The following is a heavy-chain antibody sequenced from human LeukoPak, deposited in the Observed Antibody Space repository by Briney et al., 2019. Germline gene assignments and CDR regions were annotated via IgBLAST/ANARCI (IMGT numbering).Heavy chain of an antibody. CDR2: IYSGGST. J-gene: IGHJ5*02. Sequence: PGGSLRLSCAASGFNVTTKYMSWVRQAPGKGLEWVSVIYSGGSTYYADSVRGRFTISRHNSKNTLYLQMNSLRAEDTAVYCCARAQRGLDAFDPWGQGTLVTVSS. V-gene: IGHV3-53*04. CDR3: ARAQRGLDAFDP. CDR1: GFNVTTKY. D-gene: IGHD3-10*01.